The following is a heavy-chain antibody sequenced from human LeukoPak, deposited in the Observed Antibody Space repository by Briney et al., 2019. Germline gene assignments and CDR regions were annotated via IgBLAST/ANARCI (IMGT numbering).Heavy chain of an antibody. V-gene: IGHV4-39*01. D-gene: IGHD5-12*01. J-gene: IGHJ4*02. Sequence: SETLSLTSTVSGGSISSSSYYWGWIRQPPGKGLEWIGSIYYSGSTYYNPSLKSRVTISVDASKNQFSLKLSSVTAADTAVYYCARGIVATVFDYWGQGTLVTVSS. CDR1: GGSISSSSYY. CDR3: ARGIVATVFDY. CDR2: IYYSGST.